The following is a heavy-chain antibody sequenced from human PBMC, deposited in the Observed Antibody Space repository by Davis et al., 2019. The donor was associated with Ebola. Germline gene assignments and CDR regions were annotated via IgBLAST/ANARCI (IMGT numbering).Heavy chain of an antibody. CDR1: GFSLSNFW. Sequence: GESLKISCAASGFSLSNFWMNWVRRPPGKGLVWVSHISPDGSDTKYADSVKGRFTVSRDNANNTLYLQMHSLRAEDTAMYYCVRDGAGTTPYDHWGRGTLVTVSS. CDR3: VRDGAGTTPYDH. D-gene: IGHD3-10*01. CDR2: ISPDGSDT. V-gene: IGHV3-74*01. J-gene: IGHJ4*02.